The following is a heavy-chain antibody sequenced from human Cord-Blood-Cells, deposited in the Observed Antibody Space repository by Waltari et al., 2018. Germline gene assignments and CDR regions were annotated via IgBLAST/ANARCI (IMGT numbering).Heavy chain of an antibody. CDR2: INHSGCT. Sequence: QVQLQQWGAGLLKPSETLSLTCDVYGGSCSGYYWCWIRQPPGKGLEGIGEINHSGCTNDNPSLTSRVTISVDTSKNQLSLKLSSVTAANTAVYYCARGLERIPDYWGQGTLVTVSS. J-gene: IGHJ4*02. CDR1: GGSCSGYY. CDR3: ARGLERIPDY. V-gene: IGHV4-34*01.